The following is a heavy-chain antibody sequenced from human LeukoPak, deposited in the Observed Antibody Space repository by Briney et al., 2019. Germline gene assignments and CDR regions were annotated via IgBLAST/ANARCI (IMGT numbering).Heavy chain of an antibody. CDR2: IYYSGRT. Sequence: SETLSLTCTVSGYSISSGYYWGWIRQPPGKGLEWIGSIYYSGRTYYSPSLKSRVTISEDTSKNQFSLKLSSVTAADTAVYYCARHRTGYSYGSVYYMDVWGKGTTVTVSS. J-gene: IGHJ6*03. CDR1: GYSISSGYY. CDR3: ARHRTGYSYGSVYYMDV. D-gene: IGHD5-18*01. V-gene: IGHV4-38-2*02.